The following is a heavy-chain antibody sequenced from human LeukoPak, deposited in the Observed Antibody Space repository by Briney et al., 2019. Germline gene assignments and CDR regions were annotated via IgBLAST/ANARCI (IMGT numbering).Heavy chain of an antibody. Sequence: GGSLRLSCAASGFSFSSYEMNWVRQAPGKGLEWVSYISSSGSTTYYADSVKGRFTISRDNARNSLYLQMNSRRAEDTAVYYCARVSPNTVTTLQYFDYWGQGTLVTVSS. CDR1: GFSFSSYE. J-gene: IGHJ4*02. D-gene: IGHD4-17*01. CDR3: ARVSPNTVTTLQYFDY. CDR2: ISSSGSTT. V-gene: IGHV3-48*03.